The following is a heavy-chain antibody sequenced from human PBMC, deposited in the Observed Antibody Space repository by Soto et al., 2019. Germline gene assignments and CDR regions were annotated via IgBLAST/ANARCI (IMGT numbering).Heavy chain of an antibody. CDR3: AKDLEVVVVAATLGFDY. J-gene: IGHJ4*02. CDR2: ISYDGSNK. D-gene: IGHD2-15*01. CDR1: GFTFSSYG. V-gene: IGHV3-30*18. Sequence: QVQLVESGGGVVQPGRSLRLSCAASGFTFSSYGMHWVRQAPGKGLEWVAVISYDGSNKYYADSVKGRFTISRDNSKNTLYLQMNSLRPEDTALYYCAKDLEVVVVAATLGFDYWGQGTLVTVSS.